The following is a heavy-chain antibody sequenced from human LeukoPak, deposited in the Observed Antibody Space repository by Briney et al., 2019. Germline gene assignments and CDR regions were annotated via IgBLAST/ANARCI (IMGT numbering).Heavy chain of an antibody. CDR1: GFTFSNYA. Sequence: KPGGSLRLSCAASGFTFSNYAMSWVRQPPGKGLEWIGSIYYSGSTYYNPSLKSRVTISVDTSKNQFSLKLSSVTAADTAVYYCASGPRPFDYWGQGTLVTVSS. J-gene: IGHJ4*02. CDR2: IYYSGST. CDR3: ASGPRPFDY. V-gene: IGHV4-39*01.